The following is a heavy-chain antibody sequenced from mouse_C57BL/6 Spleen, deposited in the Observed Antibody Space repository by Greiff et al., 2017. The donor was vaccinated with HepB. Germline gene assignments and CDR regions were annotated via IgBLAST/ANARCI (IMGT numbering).Heavy chain of an antibody. CDR2: ISNGGGST. D-gene: IGHD2-5*01. J-gene: IGHJ4*01. CDR1: GFTFSDYY. Sequence: EVQGVESGGGLVQPGGSLKLSCAASGFTFSDYYMYWVRQTPEKRLEWVAYISNGGGSTYYPDTVKGRFTISRDNAKNTLYLQMSRLKSEDTAMYYCARLVTPYYAMDYWGQGTSVTVSS. V-gene: IGHV5-12*01. CDR3: ARLVTPYYAMDY.